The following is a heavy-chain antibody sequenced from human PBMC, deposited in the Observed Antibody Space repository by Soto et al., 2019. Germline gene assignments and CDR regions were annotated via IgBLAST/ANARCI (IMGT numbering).Heavy chain of an antibody. CDR1: GGSISSGGYY. Sequence: QVQLQESGPGLVKPSQTLSLTCTVSGGSISSGGYYWSWIRQHPGKGLEWIGYIYYSGSTYYNPSLKSRVTISVDTSKNQFSLKLSSVTAADTAVYYCARRGEAGPTKDHWFDPWGQGTLVTVSS. V-gene: IGHV4-31*03. CDR3: ARRGEAGPTKDHWFDP. CDR2: IYYSGST. D-gene: IGHD2-21*01. J-gene: IGHJ5*02.